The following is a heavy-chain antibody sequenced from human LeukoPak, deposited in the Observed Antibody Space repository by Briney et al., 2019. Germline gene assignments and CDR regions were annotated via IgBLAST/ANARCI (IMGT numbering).Heavy chain of an antibody. D-gene: IGHD2-15*01. CDR2: ISAYNGNT. CDR3: ARDLLEYCSGGSCYYYYGMDV. V-gene: IGHV1-18*01. J-gene: IGHJ6*02. CDR1: GYTFTSYG. Sequence: GASVKVSCKASGYTFTSYGISWVRQAPGQGLEWMGWISAYNGNTNYAQKLQGRVTMTTDTSASTAYMELSSLRSEDTAVYYCARDLLEYCSGGSCYYYYGMDVWGQGTTVTVSS.